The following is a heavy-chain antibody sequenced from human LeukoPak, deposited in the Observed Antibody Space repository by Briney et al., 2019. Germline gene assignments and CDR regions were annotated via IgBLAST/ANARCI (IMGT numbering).Heavy chain of an antibody. V-gene: IGHV3-7*03. J-gene: IGHJ4*02. CDR3: ARDPGRTGFDY. D-gene: IGHD1/OR15-1a*01. Sequence: GGSLRLSCAASGFMFSSYWMSWVRQAPGKGLEWVANINQDGSETYYVDSVKGRFTISRDNAKNSLYLRMNSLRAEDTAVYYCARDPGRTGFDYWGQGTLVTVSS. CDR1: GFMFSSYW. CDR2: INQDGSET.